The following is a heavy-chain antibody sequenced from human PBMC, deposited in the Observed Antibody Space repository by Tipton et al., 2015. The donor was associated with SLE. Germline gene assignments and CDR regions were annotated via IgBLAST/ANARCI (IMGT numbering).Heavy chain of an antibody. J-gene: IGHJ4*02. CDR1: GGSMSSVSDY. CDR2: IHTSGST. CDR3: ARERYCSGASCYAPDY. D-gene: IGHD2-2*01. Sequence: LRLSCAVSGGSMSSVSDYWSWIRQPAGKGLEWIGRIHTSGSTYYNPSLNSRVTMSVDMSKNQFSLMLTSVTATDTAVYYCARERYCSGASCYAPDYWGQGTLVTVSS. V-gene: IGHV4-61*02.